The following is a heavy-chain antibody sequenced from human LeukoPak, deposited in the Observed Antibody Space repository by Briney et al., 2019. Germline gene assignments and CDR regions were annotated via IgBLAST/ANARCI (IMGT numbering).Heavy chain of an antibody. CDR1: GGSFSGYY. V-gene: IGHV4-34*01. CDR3: AKENVGPTDY. CDR2: INHSGST. J-gene: IGHJ4*02. Sequence: PSETLSLTCAVYGGSFSGYYWSWIRQPPGKGLEWIGEINHSGSTNYNPSLKSRVTISVDTSKNQFSLKLSSVTAADTAVYYCAKENVGPTDYWGQGTLVTVSS. D-gene: IGHD1-26*01.